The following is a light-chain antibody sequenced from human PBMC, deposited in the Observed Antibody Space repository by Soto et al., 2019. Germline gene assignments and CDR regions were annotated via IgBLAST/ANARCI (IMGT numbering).Light chain of an antibody. CDR2: GAS. V-gene: IGKV3-20*01. CDR3: QRYGSLPPLT. J-gene: IGKJ4*01. CDR1: QSVSNNY. Sequence: IVLMQSPGTLSLSPGERATLSCRASQSVSNNYVAWYQQKPGQAPTLLIAGASSRATGIPDRFSGSGSGTDFTLTIGRLEPEAVAGDACQRYGSLPPLTCGGGTKVYSK.